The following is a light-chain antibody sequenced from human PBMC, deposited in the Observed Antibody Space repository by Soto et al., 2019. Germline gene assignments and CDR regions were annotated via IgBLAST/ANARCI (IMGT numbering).Light chain of an antibody. CDR2: GAS. J-gene: IGKJ1*01. CDR1: QSVNSN. V-gene: IGKV3-15*01. CDR3: RQYNNWPRT. Sequence: EIVMTQSPATLSVFPEERATLSCRASQSVNSNLAWYQQKSGQAPRLLIYGASTRATSIPARFSGSGSGTEFALTISSLQSEDFAVYYCRQYNNWPRTFGQGTKV.